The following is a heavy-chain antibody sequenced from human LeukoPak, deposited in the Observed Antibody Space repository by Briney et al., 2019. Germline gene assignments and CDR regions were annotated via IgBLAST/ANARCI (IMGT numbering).Heavy chain of an antibody. V-gene: IGHV4-39*01. Sequence: PSETLSLTCTVSGGSISSSSYYWGWIRQPPGKGLEWIGSIYYSGSTYYNPSLKSRVTISVDTSKNQFSLKLSSVTAADTAVYYCARRGISSGTRNYGGYIDYWGQGTLVTVSS. J-gene: IGHJ4*02. CDR1: GGSISSSSYY. CDR3: ARRGISSGTRNYGGYIDY. D-gene: IGHD4-23*01. CDR2: IYYSGST.